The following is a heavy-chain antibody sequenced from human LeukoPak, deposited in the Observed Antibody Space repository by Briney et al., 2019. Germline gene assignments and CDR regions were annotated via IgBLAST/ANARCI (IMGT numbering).Heavy chain of an antibody. V-gene: IGHV7-4-1*02. CDR3: ARAFGDYGDYVGQLWFDP. CDR2: INPNTGNP. J-gene: IGHJ5*02. D-gene: IGHD4-17*01. Sequence: ASVKVSCKASGYTFTSYAMNWVRQAPGQGLEWMGWINPNTGNPTYAQGFTGRFVFSLDTSVSTAYLQISSLKAEDTAVYYCARAFGDYGDYVGQLWFDPWGQGTLVTVSS. CDR1: GYTFTSYA.